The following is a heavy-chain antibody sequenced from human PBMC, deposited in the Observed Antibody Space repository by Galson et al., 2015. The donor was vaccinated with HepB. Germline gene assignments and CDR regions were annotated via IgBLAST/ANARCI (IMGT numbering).Heavy chain of an antibody. CDR2: IRSKANSYAT. V-gene: IGHV3-73*01. CDR3: TRGGVLRWEHFDY. J-gene: IGHJ4*02. D-gene: IGHD4-23*01. Sequence: SLRLSCAASGFTFSGSAMHWVRQASGKGLEWVGRIRSKANSYATAYAASVKGRFTISRDDSKNTAYLQMNSLKTEDTAVYYCTRGGVLRWEHFDYWGQGTLVTVSS. CDR1: GFTFSGSA.